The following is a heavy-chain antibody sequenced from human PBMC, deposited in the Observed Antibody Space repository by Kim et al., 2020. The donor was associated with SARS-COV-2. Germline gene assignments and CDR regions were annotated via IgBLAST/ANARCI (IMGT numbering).Heavy chain of an antibody. CDR3: ARHLRGPWIQLEN. CDR1: RTCTTSTTNF. CDR2: IPDSRNT. Sequence: SETLSLTCTRTRTCTTSTTNFSRWSPHPPVTGTECIATIPDSRNTYYTPSLESRVTISIDTSKNQFSLKLISVTAADSAVYYCARHLRGPWIQLENWCQGTLVTLPS. V-gene: IGHV4-39*01. D-gene: IGHD5-18*01. J-gene: IGHJ4*02.